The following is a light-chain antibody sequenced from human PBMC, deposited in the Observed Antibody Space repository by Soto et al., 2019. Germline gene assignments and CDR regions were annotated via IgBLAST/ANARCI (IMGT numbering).Light chain of an antibody. CDR1: SSYIGSNT. J-gene: IGLJ2*01. CDR2: SNN. CDR3: AAWDNRLNVGV. Sequence: QSVLTQPPSASGTPGQRVTISCSGSSSYIGSNTVNWYQQLPGTAPTLLIYSNNQRPSEVPGRFSGSKSGTSASLAISGLQSEDEAYYYCAAWDNRLNVGVFGGGTKLTAL. V-gene: IGLV1-44*01.